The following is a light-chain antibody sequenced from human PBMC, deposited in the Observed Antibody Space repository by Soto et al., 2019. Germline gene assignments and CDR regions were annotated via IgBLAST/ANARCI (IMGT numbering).Light chain of an antibody. Sequence: EIVLTQSPGTLSLPPGERATLSCRASQSVSSSYLAWYQQKPGQAPRLLIYGASSRATGIPDRFSGSGSGTDFTLTISGLEPEDFAVYYCQRYGSSPRTLGQGTKVEI. V-gene: IGKV3-20*01. CDR3: QRYGSSPRT. J-gene: IGKJ1*01. CDR1: QSVSSSY. CDR2: GAS.